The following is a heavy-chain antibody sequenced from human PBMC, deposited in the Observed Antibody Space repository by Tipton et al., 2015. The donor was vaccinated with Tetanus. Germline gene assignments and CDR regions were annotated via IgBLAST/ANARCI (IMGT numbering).Heavy chain of an antibody. CDR3: ATQTDNWFDP. Sequence: TLSLTCTIFGGSVSSGSYYWAWIRQPPGKGLEWIGNVYYNGNTYYNASLESRVTISIDRSRNQFSLKVTSVTAADTAVYYCATQTDNWFDPWGQGILVTVSS. V-gene: IGHV4-39*01. CDR1: GGSVSSGSYY. J-gene: IGHJ5*02. CDR2: VYYNGNT.